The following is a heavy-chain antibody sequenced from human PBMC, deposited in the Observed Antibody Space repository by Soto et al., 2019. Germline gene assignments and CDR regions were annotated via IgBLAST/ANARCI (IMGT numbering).Heavy chain of an antibody. CDR2: IYYSGST. V-gene: IGHV4-39*01. D-gene: IGHD4-17*01. CDR1: GGSISISSYY. Sequence: SDTLSLTCTVSGGSISISSYYWGWILHPPGKGLEWIGSIYYSGSTYYNPSLKSRVTISVDTSKNQFSLKLSSVTAADTAVYYCAGGDYGDYDFFRGPTIDYWGQGTLVTVSS. J-gene: IGHJ4*02. CDR3: AGGDYGDYDFFRGPTIDY.